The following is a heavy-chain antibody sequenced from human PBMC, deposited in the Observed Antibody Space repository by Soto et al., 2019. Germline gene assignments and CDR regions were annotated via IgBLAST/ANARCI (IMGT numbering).Heavy chain of an antibody. Sequence: AASVKVSCKASGYTFTGCYMHWVRQAPGQGLEWMGWINPNSGGTNYAQKFQGRVTMTRDTSISTAYMELSRLRSDDTAVYYCARTAIPNWFDPWGQGTLVTVSS. CDR1: GYTFTGCY. V-gene: IGHV1-2*02. J-gene: IGHJ5*02. CDR2: INPNSGGT. CDR3: ARTAIPNWFDP. D-gene: IGHD2-21*02.